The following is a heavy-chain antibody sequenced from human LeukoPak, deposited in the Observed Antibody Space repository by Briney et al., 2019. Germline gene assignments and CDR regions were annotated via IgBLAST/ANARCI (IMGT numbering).Heavy chain of an antibody. J-gene: IGHJ4*02. Sequence: ASVKVSCTASGYSFISFDINWVRQATGQGLEWLGWMNPNSGSTGYAQNFQGRVSKTRDTSISTAYMELSNLGSEDTAVYYCTRNLARTGDFDYWGQGTLVTVSS. CDR3: TRNLARTGDFDY. CDR2: MNPNSGST. CDR1: GYSFISFD. V-gene: IGHV1-8*01. D-gene: IGHD5-12*01.